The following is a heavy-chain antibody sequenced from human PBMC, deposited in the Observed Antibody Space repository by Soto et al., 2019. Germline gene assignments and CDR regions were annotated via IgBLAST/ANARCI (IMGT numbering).Heavy chain of an antibody. D-gene: IGHD3-10*01. V-gene: IGHV4-39*01. CDR3: ARHVTTYYYGSGSWWFDP. CDR2: IYYSGST. J-gene: IGHJ5*02. Sequence: SETLSLTCTFSGCSISSSSYYWGWIRQPPGKGLEWIGSIYYSGSTYYNPSLKSRVTISVDTSKNQFSLKLSSVTAADTAVYYCARHVTTYYYGSGSWWFDPWGQGTLVTVSS. CDR1: GCSISSSSYY.